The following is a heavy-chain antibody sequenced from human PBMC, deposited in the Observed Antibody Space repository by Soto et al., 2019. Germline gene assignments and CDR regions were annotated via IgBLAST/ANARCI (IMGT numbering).Heavy chain of an antibody. J-gene: IGHJ6*03. Sequence: ASVKVSCKASGYTFTSYDINWVRQATGQGLEWMGWMNPNSGNTGYAQKFQGRVTMTRNTSISTAYMELSSLRSEDTAVYYCARGPRTFYECYYYHYNVVWGKAPTVTDS. D-gene: IGHD3-22*01. V-gene: IGHV1-8*01. CDR3: ARGPRTFYECYYYHYNVV. CDR1: GYTFTSYD. CDR2: MNPNSGNT.